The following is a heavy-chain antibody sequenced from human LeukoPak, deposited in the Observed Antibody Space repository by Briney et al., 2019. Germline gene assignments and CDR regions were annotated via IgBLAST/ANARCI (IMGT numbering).Heavy chain of an antibody. Sequence: SETLSLTCAVYGWSFNDYYWNWVRQPPGKGLEWIGEINHSGSTNYNPSLKSRVTISVDTSKNQFSLKLSSVTAADTAVYYCARGGDMVRGVIPLDYWGQGTLVTVSS. D-gene: IGHD3-10*01. CDR2: INHSGST. CDR1: GWSFNDYY. CDR3: ARGGDMVRGVIPLDY. V-gene: IGHV4-34*01. J-gene: IGHJ4*02.